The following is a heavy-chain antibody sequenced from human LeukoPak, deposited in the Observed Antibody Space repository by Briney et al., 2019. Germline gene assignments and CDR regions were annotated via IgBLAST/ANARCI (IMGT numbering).Heavy chain of an antibody. CDR3: AKQYDFWSGSDY. V-gene: IGHV3-23*01. CDR2: ISGSGGST. Sequence: GGSLRLSCAASGFTFSSYAMDWVRQAPGKGLEWVSGISGSGGSTYYADSVKGRFTISRDNSKNTLYLQMNSLRVEDTAVYYCAKQYDFWSGSDYWGQGTLVTVSS. D-gene: IGHD3-3*01. J-gene: IGHJ4*02. CDR1: GFTFSSYA.